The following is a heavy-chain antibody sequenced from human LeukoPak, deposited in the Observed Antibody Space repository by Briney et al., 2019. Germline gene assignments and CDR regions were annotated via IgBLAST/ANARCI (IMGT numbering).Heavy chain of an antibody. CDR2: IKQDGSEK. D-gene: IGHD3-3*01. J-gene: IGHJ4*02. CDR3: ARARTYYDFWSGYYTPQIGY. V-gene: IGHV3-7*01. Sequence: GGSLRLSCAASGFTFSSYWMSWVRQAPGKGLEWVANIKQDGSEKYYVDSVKGRFTISRDNAKNSLYLQMNSLRAEDTAVYYCARARTYYDFWSGYYTPQIGYWGQGTLVTVSS. CDR1: GFTFSSYW.